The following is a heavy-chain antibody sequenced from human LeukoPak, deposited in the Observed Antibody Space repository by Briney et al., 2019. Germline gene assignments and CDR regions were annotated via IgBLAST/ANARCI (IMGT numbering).Heavy chain of an antibody. CDR1: GFTFSSYS. V-gene: IGHV3-21*01. Sequence: TGGSLRLSCSASGFTFSSYSMNWVRQAPGKGLELVSSISSSSSYIYYADSVKGRFTISRDNAKHSLHLPMHSLRAEDTAVYYCAELGITMIGGVWGKGTTVTISS. CDR3: AELGITMIGGV. D-gene: IGHD3-10*02. CDR2: ISSSSSYI. J-gene: IGHJ6*04.